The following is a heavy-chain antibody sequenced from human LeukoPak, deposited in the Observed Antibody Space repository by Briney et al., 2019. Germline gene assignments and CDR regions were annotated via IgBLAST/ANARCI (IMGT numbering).Heavy chain of an antibody. J-gene: IGHJ4*02. Sequence: SVKVSCKASGGTFSSYAISWVRQAPGQGLEWMGRIIPILGIANYAQKFQGRVTITADKSTSTAYMELSSLRSEDTAVYYCARETNQYYYDSSGYLGYWGQGTLVTVSS. CDR3: ARETNQYYYDSSGYLGY. D-gene: IGHD3-22*01. CDR1: GGTFSSYA. V-gene: IGHV1-69*04. CDR2: IIPILGIA.